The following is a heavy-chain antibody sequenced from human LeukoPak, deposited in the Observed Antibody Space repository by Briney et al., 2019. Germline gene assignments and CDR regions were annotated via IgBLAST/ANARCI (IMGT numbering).Heavy chain of an antibody. CDR3: ARMYCSSTSCSRSRVVPPYFDY. J-gene: IGHJ4*02. V-gene: IGHV1-69*13. CDR2: IIPIFGTA. D-gene: IGHD2-2*01. Sequence: SVKVSCKASGGTFSSYAISWVRQAPGQGLEWMGGIIPIFGTANYAQKFQGRVTITADESTSTAYMELSSLRSGDTAVNYCARMYCSSTSCSRSRVVPPYFDYWGQGTLVTVSS. CDR1: GGTFSSYA.